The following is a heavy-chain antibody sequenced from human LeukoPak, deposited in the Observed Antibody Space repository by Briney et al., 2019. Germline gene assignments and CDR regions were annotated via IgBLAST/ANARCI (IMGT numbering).Heavy chain of an antibody. CDR2: ISGNGDTT. CDR3: AKEVDGSGSYYVDY. V-gene: IGHV3-23*01. Sequence: GGSLRLSCAASGFTFSSYAMSWVRQAPGKGLEWVSAISGNGDTTYFADSVKGRFTISRDIFKNMLYLQMNSLSAADTAVYFCAKEVDGSGSYYVDYWGQGTLVTVSS. D-gene: IGHD3-10*01. J-gene: IGHJ4*02. CDR1: GFTFSSYA.